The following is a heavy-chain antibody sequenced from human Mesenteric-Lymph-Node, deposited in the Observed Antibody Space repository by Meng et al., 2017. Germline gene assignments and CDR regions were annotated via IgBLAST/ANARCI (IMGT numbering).Heavy chain of an antibody. V-gene: IGHV4-30-4*01. CDR2: IYYTGST. CDR1: GGSINSGDYY. J-gene: IGHJ5*02. D-gene: IGHD3-10*01. Sequence: RVSGPGLLKPSTTLSLSCIVLGGSINSGDYYWSWIRQPPGKGLEWIGYIYYTGSTYYNPSLKSRVTISMDTSKNQFSLRLSSVSAADTAVYYCVRDTRRGGGWFDPWGQGTLVTVSS. CDR3: VRDTRRGGGWFDP.